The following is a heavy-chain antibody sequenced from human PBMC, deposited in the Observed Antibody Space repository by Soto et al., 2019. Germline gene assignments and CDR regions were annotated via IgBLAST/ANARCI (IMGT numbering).Heavy chain of an antibody. CDR2: INHSGST. CDR3: ARGVLWFGGPSWFDP. V-gene: IGHV4-34*01. CDR1: GGSFSGYY. D-gene: IGHD3-10*01. J-gene: IGHJ5*02. Sequence: SETLSLTCAVYGGSFSGYYWSWIRQPPGKGLEWIGEINHSGSTNYNPSLKSRVTISVDTSKNQFSLKLSSVTAADTAVYYCARGVLWFGGPSWFDPWGQGTLVTVSS.